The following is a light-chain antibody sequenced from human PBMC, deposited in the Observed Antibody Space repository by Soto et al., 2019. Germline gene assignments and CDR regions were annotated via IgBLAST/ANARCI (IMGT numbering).Light chain of an antibody. V-gene: IGKV3-15*01. CDR1: QSISSN. CDR3: QQYNNWPPT. Sequence: EIVMTQSPATLSVSPGERATLTCRASQSISSNLAWYQQKPGQAPRLLIYFASTRATGIPARFSGSGSGTEFTLTISSLQSEDFEVYYCQQYNNWPPTFGHGTRLEI. J-gene: IGKJ5*01. CDR2: FAS.